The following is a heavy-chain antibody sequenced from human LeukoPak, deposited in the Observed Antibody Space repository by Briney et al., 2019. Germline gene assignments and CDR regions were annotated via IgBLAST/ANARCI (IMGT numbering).Heavy chain of an antibody. J-gene: IGHJ4*02. D-gene: IGHD4-17*01. CDR1: GGSISSGGYY. Sequence: NPSETLSLTCTVSGGSISSGGYYWSWIRQHPGKGLEWIGYIYYSGSTYYNPSFKSRVTISVDTSKNQFSLKLSSVTAADTAVYYCARETLTVTTVFFDYWGQGTLVTVSS. V-gene: IGHV4-31*03. CDR3: ARETLTVTTVFFDY. CDR2: IYYSGST.